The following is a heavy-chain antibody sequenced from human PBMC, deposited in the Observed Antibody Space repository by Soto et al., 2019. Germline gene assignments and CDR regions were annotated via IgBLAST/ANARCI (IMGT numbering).Heavy chain of an antibody. CDR1: GGSISSGGYY. V-gene: IGHV4-31*03. CDR3: ARVASIAARAFDY. D-gene: IGHD6-6*01. J-gene: IGHJ4*02. CDR2: IYYSWST. Sequence: QVQLQESGPGLVKPSQTLSLTCTVSGGSISSGGYYWSWIRQHPGKGLEWIGYIYYSWSTYDNPSLNSRVTISVDTSKNQFSLKLSSVTAAHTAVYYCARVASIAARAFDYWGQGTLVTVSS.